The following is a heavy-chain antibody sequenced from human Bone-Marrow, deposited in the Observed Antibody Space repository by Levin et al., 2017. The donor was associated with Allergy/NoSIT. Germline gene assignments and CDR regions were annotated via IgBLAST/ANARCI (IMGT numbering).Heavy chain of an antibody. CDR3: AGVRGGCSGGSCYIDY. J-gene: IGHJ4*02. Sequence: GGSLRLSCAASGFVFSNYGMDWVRHAPGKGLEWVAILWSDESRRYYADSVKGRFTISRDISKNTLYLEMNNLRAEDTAVYYCAGVRGGCSGGSCYIDYWGRGTLVTVSS. V-gene: IGHV3-33*01. CDR1: GFVFSNYG. D-gene: IGHD2-15*01. CDR2: LWSDESRR.